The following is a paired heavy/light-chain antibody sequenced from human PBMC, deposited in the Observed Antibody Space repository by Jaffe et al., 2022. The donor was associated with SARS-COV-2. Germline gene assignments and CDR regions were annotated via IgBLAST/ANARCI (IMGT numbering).Heavy chain of an antibody. J-gene: IGHJ4*02. CDR1: GFTFINYA. CDR2: VGGGGDST. Sequence: EVQLVESGGGLAQPGGSLRLSCAASGFTFINYAMSWVRQAPGKGLEWVSSVGGGGDSTYYADSVKGRFTISRDNSNDTLYLQMNDLRAEDTAVYYCAKGQGSLAYYRVFNHWGQGALVAVSS. D-gene: IGHD3-10*01. V-gene: IGHV3-23*04. CDR3: AKGQGSLAYYRVFNH.
Light chain of an antibody. J-gene: IGKJ1*01. V-gene: IGKV3-11*01. CDR2: DAS. CDR3: QQRSNWPPT. CDR1: QSISSY. Sequence: EIVVTQSPATLSLSPGERATLSCRASQSISSYLAWYQQRPGQAPRLLFYDASNRATGIPARFSGSGSGTDFTLTISSLEPEDFAVYYCQQRSNWPPTFGQGTKVEIK.